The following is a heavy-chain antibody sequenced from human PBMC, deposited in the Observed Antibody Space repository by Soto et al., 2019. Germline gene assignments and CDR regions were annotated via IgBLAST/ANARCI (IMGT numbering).Heavy chain of an antibody. J-gene: IGHJ4*02. V-gene: IGHV3-7*01. CDR1: GFTFGGYW. Sequence: EVQLVESGGGLVQPGESLRLSCVASGFTFGGYWMTWVRQAPGKGLEWVANIKDDGGQTYYLDSVKGRFTISRDNAKRSIFLLMNSLRTEDTGIYYCARAHPLNWGQGTLVNVSS. CDR3: ARAHPLN. CDR2: IKDDGGQT.